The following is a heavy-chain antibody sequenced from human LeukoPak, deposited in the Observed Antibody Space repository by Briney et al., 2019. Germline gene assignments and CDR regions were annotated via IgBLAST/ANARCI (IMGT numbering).Heavy chain of an antibody. V-gene: IGHV4-39*01. Sequence: SETLSLTCSVSGGSISSSNYHWGWIRQPPGKGLEWIGSIYYSGSTYHNPSLKSRLTISVDMSKNQFSLKLSSLTAADTAMYYCASSVAVSPSGYYGMDVWGQGTTVTVSS. CDR2: IYYSGST. CDR1: GGSISSSNYH. CDR3: ASSVAVSPSGYYGMDV. D-gene: IGHD6-19*01. J-gene: IGHJ6*02.